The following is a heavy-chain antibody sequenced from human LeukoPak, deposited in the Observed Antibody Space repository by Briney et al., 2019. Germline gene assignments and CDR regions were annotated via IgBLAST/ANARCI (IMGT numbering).Heavy chain of an antibody. V-gene: IGHV3-66*01. J-gene: IGHJ4*02. CDR2: IHSGGST. D-gene: IGHD3-22*01. CDR1: GFTVSSNY. CDR3: ASARSYYDSSGSGFDY. Sequence: GGSLRLSCAASGFTVSSNYMSWVRQAPGKGLEWVSVIHSGGSTYYADSVKGRFTISRDNSANTLYLQMNSLRAEDTAVYYCASARSYYDSSGSGFDYWGQGTLVTVSS.